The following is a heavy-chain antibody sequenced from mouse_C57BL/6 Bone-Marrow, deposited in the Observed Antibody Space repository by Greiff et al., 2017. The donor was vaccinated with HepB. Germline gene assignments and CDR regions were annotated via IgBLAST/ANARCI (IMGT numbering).Heavy chain of an antibody. V-gene: IGHV2-5*01. Sequence: QVQLQQSGPGLVQPSQSLSITCTVSGFSFTSYGVHWVRQSPGKGLEWLGVIWRGGSTDYNAAFMSRLSITKDNSKSQVFFKMNSLQADDTAIYYCAKMYDGYSWYFDVWGTGTTVTVSS. CDR3: AKMYDGYSWYFDV. D-gene: IGHD2-3*01. CDR1: GFSFTSYG. CDR2: IWRGGST. J-gene: IGHJ1*03.